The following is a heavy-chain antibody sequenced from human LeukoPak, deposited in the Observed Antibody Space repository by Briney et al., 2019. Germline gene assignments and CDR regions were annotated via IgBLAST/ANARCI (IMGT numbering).Heavy chain of an antibody. CDR3: AKATKVIVVDNYFDY. J-gene: IGHJ4*02. CDR2: ISGNGGGT. CDR1: GFIFNNYA. V-gene: IGHV3-23*01. D-gene: IGHD3-22*01. Sequence: PGGSRKLSCAASGFIFNNYARTWFRQAPGKGLEWVSAISGNGGGTYYADSVKGRFTISRDNSKNTVYLQMNSLGVEDTAVYYCAKATKVIVVDNYFDYWGQGTLVTVSS.